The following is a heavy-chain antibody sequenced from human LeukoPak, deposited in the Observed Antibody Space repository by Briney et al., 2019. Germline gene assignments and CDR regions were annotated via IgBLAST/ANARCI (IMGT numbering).Heavy chain of an antibody. J-gene: IGHJ4*02. CDR1: GGSISTYY. D-gene: IGHD5-12*01. Sequence: SETLSLTCTHSGGSISTYYWSWIRQPPGTGLEWIGYIYHSGSTNYNPSLKSRVTISVDTSKNQFSLKLSSVTAADTAVYYCARGGGYASPIGYWGQGALVTVSS. CDR3: ARGGGYASPIGY. V-gene: IGHV4-59*01. CDR2: IYHSGST.